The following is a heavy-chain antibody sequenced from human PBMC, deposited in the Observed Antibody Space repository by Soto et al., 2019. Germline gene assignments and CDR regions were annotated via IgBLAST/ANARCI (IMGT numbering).Heavy chain of an antibody. CDR1: GGSFSGYY. V-gene: IGHV4-34*01. Sequence: SETLSLTCAVYGGSFSGYYWSWIRQPPGKGLEWIGEINHSGSTNYNPSLKSRVTISVDTSKNQFSLKLSSVTAADTAVYYCARYYDSSGYYWRQGTLVTVSS. CDR2: INHSGST. CDR3: ARYYDSSGYY. D-gene: IGHD3-22*01. J-gene: IGHJ4*02.